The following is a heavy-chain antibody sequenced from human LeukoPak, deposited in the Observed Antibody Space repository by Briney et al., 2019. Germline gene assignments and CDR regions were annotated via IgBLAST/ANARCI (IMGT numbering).Heavy chain of an antibody. Sequence: GGSLRLSCAGSGFTFNNYPISWVRQTPGKGLEWVSAITGGADSTYYADSVKGRFTISRDNSRNTLFLEMSSLRAEDTAVYYCANTSPLDPWGQGTLVTVSS. CDR3: ANTSPLDP. V-gene: IGHV3-23*01. D-gene: IGHD3-16*01. J-gene: IGHJ5*02. CDR1: GFTFNNYP. CDR2: ITGGADST.